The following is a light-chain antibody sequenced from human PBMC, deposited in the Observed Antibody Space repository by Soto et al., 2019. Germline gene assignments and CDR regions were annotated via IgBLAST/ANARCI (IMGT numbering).Light chain of an antibody. J-gene: IGLJ1*01. CDR3: SSYTSSSIYV. CDR2: DVS. V-gene: IGLV2-14*01. CDR1: SSDVGGYNY. Sequence: QSVLTQPASVSGSPGQSITISCTGTSSDVGGYNYVSWYQQHPGKAPTLMIYDVSNRPSGVSNRFSGSKSGNTASLTISGLQAEDEADYYCSSYTSSSIYVFGTGTKLTVL.